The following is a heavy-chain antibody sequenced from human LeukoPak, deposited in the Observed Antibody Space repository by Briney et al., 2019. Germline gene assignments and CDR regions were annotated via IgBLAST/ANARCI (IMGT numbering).Heavy chain of an antibody. CDR3: ARDNAGYDY. CDR2: ITRSSSPI. V-gene: IGHV3-48*01. D-gene: IGHD5-12*01. CDR1: GFTFSDYT. Sequence: GGSLRLSCAASGFTFSDYTMNWVRQAPGKGLEWLSYITRSSSPIYYADSVKGRFTTSRDNAKNSLYLQINSLRAEDTAVYYCARDNAGYDYWGQGTLVTVSS. J-gene: IGHJ4*02.